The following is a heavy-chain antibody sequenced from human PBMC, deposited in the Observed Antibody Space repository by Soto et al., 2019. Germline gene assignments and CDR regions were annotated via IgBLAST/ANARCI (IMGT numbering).Heavy chain of an antibody. D-gene: IGHD2-15*01. J-gene: IGHJ6*03. CDR2: IIPILDIA. Sequence: QVQLVQSGAEVKKPGSSVKVSCKASGGTFSSYTISWVRQAPGQGLEWMGRIIPILDIANYAGKFQDRVTITADKRTSTAYMELSSLRSEDTAKYYCARAARYCIGGSCFYYYYYMDVWGKGTTVTVFS. CDR3: ARAARYCIGGSCFYYYYYMDV. CDR1: GGTFSSYT. V-gene: IGHV1-69*02.